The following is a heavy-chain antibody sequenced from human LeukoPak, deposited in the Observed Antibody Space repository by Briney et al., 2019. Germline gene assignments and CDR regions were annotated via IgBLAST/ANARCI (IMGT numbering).Heavy chain of an antibody. J-gene: IGHJ4*02. CDR1: GYTFTGYY. Sequence: GASVKVSCKASGYTFTGYYMHWVPQAPGQGLEWMGRINPNSSGTNYAQKFQGRVTMTRDTSISTAYMELSRLRSDDTAVYYCARTIMGSSWSRNFDYWGQGTLVTVSS. CDR3: ARTIMGSSWSRNFDY. CDR2: INPNSSGT. V-gene: IGHV1-2*06. D-gene: IGHD6-13*01.